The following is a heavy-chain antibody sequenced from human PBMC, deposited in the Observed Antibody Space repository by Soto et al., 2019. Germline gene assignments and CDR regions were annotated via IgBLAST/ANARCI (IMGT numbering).Heavy chain of an antibody. Sequence: QVQLQESGPGLVKPSQTLSLTCTVSGGSISSGGYYWSWIRQHPGKGLEWIGYIYYSGSTYYNPSLKSRVTISVDTSKNQFSLKLSSVTAADTAVYYCARDGGFGELSYYYGMDVWGQGTTVTVSS. CDR1: GGSISSGGYY. J-gene: IGHJ6*02. D-gene: IGHD3-10*01. V-gene: IGHV4-31*03. CDR3: ARDGGFGELSYYYGMDV. CDR2: IYYSGST.